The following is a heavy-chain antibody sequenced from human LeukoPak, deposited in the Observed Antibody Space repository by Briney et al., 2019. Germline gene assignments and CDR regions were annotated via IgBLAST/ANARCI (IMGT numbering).Heavy chain of an antibody. J-gene: IGHJ4*03. CDR2: INHRGDT. V-gene: IGHV4-34*01. Sequence: SETLSPTCAVYGGSFSSYYWSWIRQSPGKGLGWIAEINHRGDTNYNPSVKSRVTISVDTSKNQFSLKVTSLTAADTAVYYCARGPTISETGYFDYWGQGTLVTVSS. D-gene: IGHD1-1*01. CDR1: GGSFSSYY. CDR3: ARGPTISETGYFDY.